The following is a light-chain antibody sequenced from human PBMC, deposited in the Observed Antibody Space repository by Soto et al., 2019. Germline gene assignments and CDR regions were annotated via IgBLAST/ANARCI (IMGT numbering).Light chain of an antibody. CDR1: QSIRYNY. CDR2: DAS. V-gene: IGKV3-20*01. Sequence: EIVLTQSPGTLSLSPGEGATLSCRASQSIRYNYLAWYQQRPGQAPRLLIYDASSRATGVPDRFSGSGSGTDFSLTISRMEPEDVSVYSCQQYDGSSITFGQGTRLESK. J-gene: IGKJ5*01. CDR3: QQYDGSSIT.